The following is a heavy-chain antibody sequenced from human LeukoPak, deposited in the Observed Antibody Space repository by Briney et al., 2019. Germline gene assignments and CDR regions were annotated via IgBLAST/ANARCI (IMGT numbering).Heavy chain of an antibody. Sequence: SETLSLTCTVSGGSISSSSYYWGWIRQPPGKGLEWIGSIYFSGSTYYNPSLKSRVTISVDTSKNQFSLKLSSVTAADTAVYYCARDANWFDPWGQGTLVTVSS. CDR2: IYFSGST. V-gene: IGHV4-39*07. CDR3: ARDANWFDP. J-gene: IGHJ5*02. CDR1: GGSISSSSYY.